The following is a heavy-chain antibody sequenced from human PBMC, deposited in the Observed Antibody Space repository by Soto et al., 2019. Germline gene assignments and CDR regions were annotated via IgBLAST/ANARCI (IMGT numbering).Heavy chain of an antibody. CDR1: GGSISSSNW. Sequence: PSETLSLTCTVSGGSISSSNWWGWVRQPPGKGLEWIGEIYHSGSTNYNPSLKSRVTISVDTSKNQFSLKLSSVTAADTAVYYCARGGDIVVVVAATPGPYGMDVWGQGTTVTVSS. V-gene: IGHV4-4*02. CDR2: IYHSGST. CDR3: ARGGDIVVVVAATPGPYGMDV. D-gene: IGHD2-15*01. J-gene: IGHJ6*02.